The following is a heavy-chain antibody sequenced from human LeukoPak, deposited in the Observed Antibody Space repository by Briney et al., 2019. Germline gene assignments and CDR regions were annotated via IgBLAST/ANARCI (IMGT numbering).Heavy chain of an antibody. D-gene: IGHD3-3*01. CDR1: GYTFTSYD. CDR3: ARGWSGQYYDFWSGYYWGRWYYYMDV. Sequence: GPVKVSCKASGYTFTSYDINWVRQATGQGLEWMGWMNPNSGNTGYAQKFQGRVTMTRNTSISTAYMELSSLRSEDTAVYYCARGWSGQYYDFWSGYYWGRWYYYMDVWGKGTTVTVSS. CDR2: MNPNSGNT. J-gene: IGHJ6*03. V-gene: IGHV1-8*01.